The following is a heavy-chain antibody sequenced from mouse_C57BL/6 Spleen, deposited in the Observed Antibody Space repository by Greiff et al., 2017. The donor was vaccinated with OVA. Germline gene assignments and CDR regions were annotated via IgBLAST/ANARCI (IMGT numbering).Heavy chain of an antibody. D-gene: IGHD1-1*01. CDR1: GYTFTSYW. CDR3: ARVYYGSSYRYFDV. V-gene: IGHV1-50*01. J-gene: IGHJ1*03. Sequence: QVQLKEPGAELVKPGASVKLSCKASGYTFTSYWMQWVKQRPGQGLEWIGEIDPSDSYTNYNQKFKGKATLTVDTSSSTAYMQLSSLTSEDSAVYYCARVYYGSSYRYFDVWGTGTTVTVSS. CDR2: IDPSDSYT.